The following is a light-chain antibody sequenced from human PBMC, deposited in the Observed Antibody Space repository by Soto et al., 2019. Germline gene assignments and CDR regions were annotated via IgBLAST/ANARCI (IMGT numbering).Light chain of an antibody. Sequence: QCVLTQPASASGTPGRRVTISCSGSSSNIGSNYVYWYQQLPGTAPKLLIYRNNQRPSGVPDRFSGSKSGTSASLAISGLRSEDEADYYCAAWDDSLSGHYVFGTGTKVTVL. J-gene: IGLJ1*01. CDR3: AAWDDSLSGHYV. CDR2: RNN. V-gene: IGLV1-47*01. CDR1: SSNIGSNY.